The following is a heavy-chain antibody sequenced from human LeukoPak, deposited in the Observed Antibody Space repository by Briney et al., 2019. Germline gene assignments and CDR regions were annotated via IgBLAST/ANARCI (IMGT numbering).Heavy chain of an antibody. CDR2: INHSGST. CDR1: GGSFSGYY. V-gene: IGHV4-34*01. CDR3: ARGGALEWLSIYYYYYGMDV. Sequence: SETLSLTCAVYGGSFSGYYWSWIRQPPGKGLEWIGEINHSGSTNYNPSLKSRVTISVDTSKNQFSLKLSSVTAADTAVYYCARGGALEWLSIYYYYYGMDVWGQGTTVTVSS. J-gene: IGHJ6*02. D-gene: IGHD3-3*01.